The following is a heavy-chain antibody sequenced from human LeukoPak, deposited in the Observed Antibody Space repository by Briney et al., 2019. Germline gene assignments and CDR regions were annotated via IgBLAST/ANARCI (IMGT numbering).Heavy chain of an antibody. J-gene: IGHJ6*02. CDR3: AREVLYDTAMDTGPYYYYYYGMDV. CDR1: GYTFTSYD. Sequence: GASVKVSCKASGYTFTSYDINWVRQATGQGLEWMGWMNPNSGNTGYAQKFQGRVTMTRNTSISTAYMELSSLRSEDTAVYYCAREVLYDTAMDTGPYYYYYYGMDVWGQGTTVTVSS. CDR2: MNPNSGNT. V-gene: IGHV1-8*01. D-gene: IGHD5-18*01.